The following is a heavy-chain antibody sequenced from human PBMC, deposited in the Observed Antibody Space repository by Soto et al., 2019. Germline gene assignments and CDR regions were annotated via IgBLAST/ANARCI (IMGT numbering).Heavy chain of an antibody. D-gene: IGHD2-15*01. CDR3: ARGGYCSGGSCYPTSNYYYYYMDV. CDR2: IIPILGIA. CDR1: GGTFSSYT. J-gene: IGHJ6*03. V-gene: IGHV1-69*02. Sequence: QVQLVQSGAEVKKPGSSVKVSCKASGGTFSSYTISWVRQAPGQGLEWMGRIIPILGIANYAQKFQGRVTITAEKSTSTAYMELSSLRSEDTAVYYCARGGYCSGGSCYPTSNYYYYYMDVWGKGTTVTVSS.